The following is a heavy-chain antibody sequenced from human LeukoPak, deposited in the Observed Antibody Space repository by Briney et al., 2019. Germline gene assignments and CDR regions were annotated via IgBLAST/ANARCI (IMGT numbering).Heavy chain of an antibody. V-gene: IGHV4-34*01. J-gene: IGHJ5*02. D-gene: IGHD6-13*01. Sequence: SETLSLTCAVYGGSFSGYYWSWIRQPPGKGLEWIGEINHSGSTNYNPSLKSRVTMSVDTSKNQFSLQLSSVTAADTAVYYCARKEGGQLVNTRRWFDPWGQGTLVTVSS. CDR2: INHSGST. CDR1: GGSFSGYY. CDR3: ARKEGGQLVNTRRWFDP.